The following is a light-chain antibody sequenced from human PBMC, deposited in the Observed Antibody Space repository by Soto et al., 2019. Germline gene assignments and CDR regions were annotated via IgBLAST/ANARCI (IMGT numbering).Light chain of an antibody. Sequence: QSVLTQPASVSGSPGQSITISCTGTSSDVGGYDYVSWYQQLPGKAPKLMIYDVNNRPSGVSNRFSGSKSGNTASLTISGLLAEDEDDYYCTSYTSSTPFFVFGTGTKVTVL. V-gene: IGLV2-14*01. J-gene: IGLJ1*01. CDR2: DVN. CDR3: TSYTSSTPFFV. CDR1: SSDVGGYDY.